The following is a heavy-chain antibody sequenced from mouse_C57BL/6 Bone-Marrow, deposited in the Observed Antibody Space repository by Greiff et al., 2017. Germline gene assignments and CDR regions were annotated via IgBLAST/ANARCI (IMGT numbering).Heavy chain of an antibody. J-gene: IGHJ2*01. CDR3: ARPGYGYPFFDY. V-gene: IGHV5-17*01. CDR2: ISSGSSTI. D-gene: IGHD2-2*01. Sequence: EVMLVESGGGLVKPGGSLKLSCAASGFTFSDYGMHWVRQAPEKGLEWVAYISSGSSTIYYADTVKGRFTISRDNAKNTLFLQMTSLRSEDTAMYYCARPGYGYPFFDYWGQGTTLTVSS. CDR1: GFTFSDYG.